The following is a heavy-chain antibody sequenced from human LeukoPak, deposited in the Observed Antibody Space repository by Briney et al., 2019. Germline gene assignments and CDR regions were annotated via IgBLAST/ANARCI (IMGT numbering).Heavy chain of an antibody. CDR2: VSSTSSFI. Sequence: GGSLRLSCAASGFTFSSYSINWVRQAPGKGLEWVSCVSSTSSFIYYADSVKGRFTISRDNAKNSLYLQMNSLRSEDTAVYYCARAPKRIAARLFYYYMDVWGKGTTVTVSS. D-gene: IGHD6-6*01. CDR1: GFTFSSYS. V-gene: IGHV3-21*04. CDR3: ARAPKRIAARLFYYYMDV. J-gene: IGHJ6*03.